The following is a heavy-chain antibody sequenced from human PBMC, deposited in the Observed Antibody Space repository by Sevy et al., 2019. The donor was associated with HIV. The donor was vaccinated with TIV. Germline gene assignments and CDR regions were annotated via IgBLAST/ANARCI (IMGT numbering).Heavy chain of an antibody. J-gene: IGHJ4*02. Sequence: GGSLRLSCTASGFTFGDYAVSWVRQAPGKGLEWVGFIRSKVYGGTTEYAASVKGRFTISRDDSKNIAYLQVDSLKTEDTAVYYCTRDQWQHAVRSHCDYWGQGTLVTVSS. CDR1: GFTFGDYA. D-gene: IGHD4-17*01. CDR2: IRSKVYGGTT. CDR3: TRDQWQHAVRSHCDY. V-gene: IGHV3-49*04.